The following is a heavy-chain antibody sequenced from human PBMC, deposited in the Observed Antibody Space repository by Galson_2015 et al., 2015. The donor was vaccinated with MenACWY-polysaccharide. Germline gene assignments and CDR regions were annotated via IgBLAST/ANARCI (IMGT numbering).Heavy chain of an antibody. J-gene: IGHJ1*01. V-gene: IGHV3-74*01. D-gene: IGHD3-22*01. CDR3: VHDGSGHYSLHN. CDR2: MNSDGGWI. Sequence: SLRLSCAASGFTFSIYWMHWVRQAPGKGLVWVSRMNSDGGWIRYADSVKGRFTMSRDNAKNTLYLQMNSLETEDTAIYYCVHDGSGHYSLHNWGQGTLVTVSS. CDR1: GFTFSIYW.